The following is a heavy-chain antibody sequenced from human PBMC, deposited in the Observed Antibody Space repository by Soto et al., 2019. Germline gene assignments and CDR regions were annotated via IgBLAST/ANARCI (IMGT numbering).Heavy chain of an antibody. CDR2: IKIRIDGETT. D-gene: IGHD2-2*01. CDR1: GFTFNNAW. CDR3: ATGVLPPDY. V-gene: IGHV3-15*01. J-gene: IGHJ4*02. Sequence: GGSRRLSCAASGFTFNNAWMNWVRQAPGKGLEWVGRIKIRIDGETTDYAAPVQGRFTXXXDXXXXXLXLQXNNLNTEDTAVYYCATGVLPPDYWGQGTLVTVSS.